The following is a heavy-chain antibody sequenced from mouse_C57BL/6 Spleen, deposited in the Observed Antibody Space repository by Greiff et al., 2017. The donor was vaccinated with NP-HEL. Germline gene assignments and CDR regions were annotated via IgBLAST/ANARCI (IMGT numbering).Heavy chain of an antibody. V-gene: IGHV1-64*01. CDR3: ASDYGAGRYFDV. CDR2: IHPNSGST. D-gene: IGHD1-2*01. Sequence: VQLQQPGAELVKPGASVKLSCKASGYTFTSYWMHWVKQRPGQGLEWIGMIHPNSGSTNYNEKFKSKATLTVDKSSSTAYMQLSSLTSEDSAVYYCASDYGAGRYFDVWGTGTTVTVSS. CDR1: GYTFTSYW. J-gene: IGHJ1*03.